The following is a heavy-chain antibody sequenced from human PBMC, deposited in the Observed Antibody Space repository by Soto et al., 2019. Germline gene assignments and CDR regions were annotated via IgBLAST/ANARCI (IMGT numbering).Heavy chain of an antibody. Sequence: SETLSLTCTVSGGSISSSSYYWGWIRQPPGKGLEWIGSIYYSGSTYYNPSLKSRVTISVDTSKNQFSLKLSSVTAADTAVYYCARPTSGAFDIWGLGTMVTVSS. D-gene: IGHD3-10*01. CDR3: ARPTSGAFDI. CDR1: GGSISSSSYY. J-gene: IGHJ3*02. CDR2: IYYSGST. V-gene: IGHV4-39*01.